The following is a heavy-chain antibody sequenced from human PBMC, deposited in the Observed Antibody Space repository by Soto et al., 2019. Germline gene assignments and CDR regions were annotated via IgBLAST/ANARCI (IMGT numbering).Heavy chain of an antibody. Sequence: QVQLVQSGAEVKKPGSSVKVSCKASGGTFSSYAISWVRQAPGQGLEWMGGIIPIFGTADYAQKFQGRVTITADDCTSTAYMELRSLRSEDTAVYYCARHLGGNHYYYGMDVWGQGTTVTVSS. CDR3: ARHLGGNHYYYGMDV. J-gene: IGHJ6*02. D-gene: IGHD3-16*01. V-gene: IGHV1-69*12. CDR1: GGTFSSYA. CDR2: IIPIFGTA.